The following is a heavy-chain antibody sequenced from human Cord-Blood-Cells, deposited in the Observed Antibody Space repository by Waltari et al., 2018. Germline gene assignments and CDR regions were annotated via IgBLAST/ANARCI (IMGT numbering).Heavy chain of an antibody. J-gene: IGHJ4*02. V-gene: IGHV4-34*01. D-gene: IGHD1-1*01. CDR3: ARAGEKLYYFDY. CDR1: GGSSSGYY. CDR2: INHSGST. Sequence: QVQLQQWGAGLLKRSETLSLTCAVYGGSSSGYYWSWIRQPPGKGLEWIGEINHSGSTNYNPSLKSRVTISVDTSKNQFSLKLSSVTAADTAVYYCARAGEKLYYFDYWGQGTLVTVSS.